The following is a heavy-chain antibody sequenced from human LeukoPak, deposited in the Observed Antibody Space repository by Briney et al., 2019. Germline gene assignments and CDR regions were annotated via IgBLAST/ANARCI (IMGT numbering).Heavy chain of an antibody. CDR2: IWYDGSNK. CDR3: AKGRYYYDSSGYHDY. Sequence: PGGSLRLSCAASGFTFSSYGMHWVRQAPGKGLEWVAVIWYDGSNKYYADSVKGRFTISRDNSKNTLYLQMNSLRAEDTAVYYCAKGRYYYDSSGYHDYWGQGTLATVSS. J-gene: IGHJ4*02. CDR1: GFTFSSYG. D-gene: IGHD3-22*01. V-gene: IGHV3-33*06.